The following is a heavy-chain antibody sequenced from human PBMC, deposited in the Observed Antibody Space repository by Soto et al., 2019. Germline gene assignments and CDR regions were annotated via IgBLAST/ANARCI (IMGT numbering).Heavy chain of an antibody. Sequence: QVQLVQSGAEVKKPGSSVKVSCRASGGTFSNYAINWVRQAPGQGLEWMGGIIPIFGTADYAQNFQGRDTITADESTNTDYMELSRLRSEDTALYFCVLPYHDDSGPSAFDIWGQGTMVTVSS. CDR3: VLPYHDDSGPSAFDI. CDR1: GGTFSNYA. D-gene: IGHD3-22*01. J-gene: IGHJ3*02. CDR2: IIPIFGTA. V-gene: IGHV1-69*01.